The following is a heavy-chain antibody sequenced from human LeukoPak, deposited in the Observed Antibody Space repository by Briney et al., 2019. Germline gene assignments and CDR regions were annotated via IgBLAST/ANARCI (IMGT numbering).Heavy chain of an antibody. Sequence: PGGSLRLSCAASGFALGSDGMHWIRQSPGKGLEWVASLWYDGSKEFYADSVKGRFTISRDMSKSTLFLQMNSLRGDDTATYFCAKDQGYGDGRGLDHWGQGTLVIVSS. D-gene: IGHD4-17*01. CDR3: AKDQGYGDGRGLDH. J-gene: IGHJ5*02. CDR1: GFALGSDG. CDR2: LWYDGSKE. V-gene: IGHV3-33*03.